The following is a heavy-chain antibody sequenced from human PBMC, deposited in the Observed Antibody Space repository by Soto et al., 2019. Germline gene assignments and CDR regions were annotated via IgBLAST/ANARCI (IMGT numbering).Heavy chain of an antibody. CDR1: GFTFTSSA. D-gene: IGHD2-2*02. CDR3: AADLYCSSTSCYTLNWFDP. J-gene: IGHJ5*02. CDR2: IVVGSGNT. Sequence: SVKVSCKASGFTFTSSAVQWVRQARGQRLEWIGWIVVGSGNTNYAQKFQERVTITRDMSTSTAYMELSSLRSEDTAVYYCAADLYCSSTSCYTLNWFDPWGQGTLVTVSS. V-gene: IGHV1-58*01.